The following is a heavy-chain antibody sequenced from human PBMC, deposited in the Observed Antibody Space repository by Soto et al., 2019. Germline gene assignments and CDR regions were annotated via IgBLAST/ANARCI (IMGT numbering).Heavy chain of an antibody. J-gene: IGHJ5*02. Sequence: QVQLVESGGGVVQPGRSLRLSCAASGFTFSSYGMHWVRQAPGKGLEWVAVIWYDGSNKYYADSVKGRFTISRDNSKNTLYLQMNSLRAEDTAVYYCARDRRLYDSSGYYDWFDPWGQGTLVSVSS. D-gene: IGHD3-22*01. CDR2: IWYDGSNK. CDR3: ARDRRLYDSSGYYDWFDP. V-gene: IGHV3-33*01. CDR1: GFTFSSYG.